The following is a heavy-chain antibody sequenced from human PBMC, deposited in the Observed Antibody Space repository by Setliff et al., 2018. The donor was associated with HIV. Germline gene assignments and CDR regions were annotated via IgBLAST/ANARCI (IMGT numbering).Heavy chain of an antibody. CDR3: ALFYYGSSGHFDY. CDR1: GFTFSTYA. V-gene: IGHV3-30*04. D-gene: IGHD3-22*01. Sequence: GGSLRLSCAASGFTFSTYAMHWVRQAPGKGLEWVAVISYDGINRYYADSVKGRFTISRDNSKNTVSLQMNSLRVEDTAVYYCALFYYGSSGHFDYWGQGTLVTVSS. CDR2: ISYDGINR. J-gene: IGHJ4*02.